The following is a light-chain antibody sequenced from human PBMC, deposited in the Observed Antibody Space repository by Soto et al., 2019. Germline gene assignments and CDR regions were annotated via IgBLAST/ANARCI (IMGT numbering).Light chain of an antibody. CDR2: DVT. J-gene: IGLJ2*01. Sequence: QSALTQPASVSGSPGQSITISCTGTSSDVGGYNHVSWYQQHPGKAPKLMIYDVTDRPSGVSNRFSGSKSGNTASLAFSGLQAEDEADYYCNSYTSTNTLVFGGGTQLTVL. CDR1: SSDVGGYNH. CDR3: NSYTSTNTLV. V-gene: IGLV2-14*03.